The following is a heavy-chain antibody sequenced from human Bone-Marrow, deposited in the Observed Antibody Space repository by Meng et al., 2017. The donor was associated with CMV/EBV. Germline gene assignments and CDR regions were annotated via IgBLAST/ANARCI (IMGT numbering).Heavy chain of an antibody. CDR3: ARDRVIAVAGVDFDY. CDR1: GFTFSSYA. Sequence: GGSLRLSCAASGFTFSSYAMHWVRQAPGKGLEWVAVISYDGSNKYYADSVKGRFTISRDNSKNTLYLQMNSLRADDTAVYYCARDRVIAVAGVDFDYCGQGTLVTVSS. D-gene: IGHD6-19*01. CDR2: ISYDGSNK. V-gene: IGHV3-30-3*01. J-gene: IGHJ4*02.